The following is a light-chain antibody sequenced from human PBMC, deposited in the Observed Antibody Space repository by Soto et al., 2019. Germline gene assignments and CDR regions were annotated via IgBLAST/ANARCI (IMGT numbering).Light chain of an antibody. Sequence: DIQITQSPSTLSASVGDRVTITCRASQSISSWLAWYQQKPGKAPKLLIYKASSLETGVPSRFSGSGSGTEFTLTISSLQPDDFATYYCQQYNSYWTFSQGTKVDIK. CDR3: QQYNSYWT. J-gene: IGKJ1*01. CDR2: KAS. CDR1: QSISSW. V-gene: IGKV1-5*03.